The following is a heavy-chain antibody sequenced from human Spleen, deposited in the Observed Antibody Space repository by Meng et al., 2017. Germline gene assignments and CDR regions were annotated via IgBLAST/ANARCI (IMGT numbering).Heavy chain of an antibody. J-gene: IGHJ4*02. Sequence: QQQLQESGSGLVKPSQTLSLTCAVSGGSISSGTYSWNWIRQPPGPPSLKSRVTISVDRSKNVFFLKLSSVTAADTAVYYCARRGSSWYFDSWGQGALVTVSS. V-gene: IGHV4-30-2*03. D-gene: IGHD6-13*01. CDR3: ARRGSSWYFDS. CDR1: GGSISSGTYS.